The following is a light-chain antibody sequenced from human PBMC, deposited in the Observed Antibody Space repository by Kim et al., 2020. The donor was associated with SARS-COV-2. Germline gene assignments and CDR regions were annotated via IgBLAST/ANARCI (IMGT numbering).Light chain of an antibody. CDR3: QTWGTGIWV. CDR2: LNSDGSH. V-gene: IGLV4-69*01. CDR1: GGHRTNA. J-gene: IGLJ3*02. Sequence: ASVKLTCTRSGGHRTNAIAWHQQQPEKGPRYLMKLNSDGSHSKGDGIPDRFSGSTSGAERYLTISSLQSEDEADYYCQTWGTGIWVFGGGTQLTVL.